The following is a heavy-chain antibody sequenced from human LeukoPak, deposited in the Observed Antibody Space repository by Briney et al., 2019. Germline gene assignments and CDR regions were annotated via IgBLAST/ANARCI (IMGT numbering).Heavy chain of an antibody. Sequence: SETLSLTCTVSGGSISSGDYYWSWIRQPPGKGLEWIGYIYYSGSTYYNPSLKSRVTISVDTSKNQFSLKLSSVTAADTAVYYCARHGEQQLVYFDYWGQGTLVTVSS. CDR1: GGSISSGDYY. CDR2: IYYSGST. D-gene: IGHD6-13*01. J-gene: IGHJ4*02. CDR3: ARHGEQQLVYFDY. V-gene: IGHV4-30-4*08.